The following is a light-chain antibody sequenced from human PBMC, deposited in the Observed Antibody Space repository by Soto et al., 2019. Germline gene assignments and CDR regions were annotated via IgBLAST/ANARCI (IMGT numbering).Light chain of an antibody. Sequence: EIVLTQSPGILSLSPGERATLSCRASQSVSSNSLVWFQQKPGQAPRLVIYDASTRATGIPDRFRGSGSGTDVTLTSSGLEPEDLAVYYCYQFGRAPLTFGGGTKVEIK. V-gene: IGKV3-20*01. CDR3: YQFGRAPLT. CDR1: QSVSSNS. J-gene: IGKJ4*01. CDR2: DAS.